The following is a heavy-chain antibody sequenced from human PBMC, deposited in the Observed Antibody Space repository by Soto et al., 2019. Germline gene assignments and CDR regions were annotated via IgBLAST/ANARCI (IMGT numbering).Heavy chain of an antibody. V-gene: IGHV3-23*01. CDR1: GFSFTNYA. CDR3: AKGKTSGWYYFDY. Sequence: PGGSLRLSXAASGFSFTNYAMSWVRQAPGKGLEWVSGISASGRDTYYADSVKDRFTISRDNSKNTLYLQMNSLRAEDTAIYFCAKGKTSGWYYFDYWGQGALVTVSS. CDR2: ISASGRDT. J-gene: IGHJ4*02. D-gene: IGHD6-19*01.